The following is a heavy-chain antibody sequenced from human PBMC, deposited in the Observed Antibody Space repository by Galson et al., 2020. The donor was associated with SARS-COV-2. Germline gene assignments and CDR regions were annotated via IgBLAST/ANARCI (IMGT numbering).Heavy chain of an antibody. J-gene: IGHJ6*02. V-gene: IGHV1-18*01. CDR3: ARVGREVVVVPAAMYYGMDV. Sequence: ASVQVSCKASGYTFTNYGFSWVRQAPGQGLEWMGWISTYNGNSNYAQKLQGRVTMTTDTSTSTAYMELRSLRSDDTAVYYCARVGREVVVVPAAMYYGMDVWGQGTTVTVSS. CDR1: GYTFTNYG. CDR2: ISTYNGNS. D-gene: IGHD2-2*01.